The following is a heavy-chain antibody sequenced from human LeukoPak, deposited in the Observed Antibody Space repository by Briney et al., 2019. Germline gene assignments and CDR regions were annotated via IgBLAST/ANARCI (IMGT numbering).Heavy chain of an antibody. V-gene: IGHV4-59*01. D-gene: IGHD1-20*01. Sequence: SETLSLTCTVSGGSISSYYWSWIRQPPGKGLEWIGYIYYSGSTNYNPSLKSRVTISVDTSKNQFSLKLSSVTAADTAVYYCATHNWKERRFDYWGQGTLVTVSS. CDR1: GGSISSYY. CDR3: ATHNWKERRFDY. CDR2: IYYSGST. J-gene: IGHJ4*02.